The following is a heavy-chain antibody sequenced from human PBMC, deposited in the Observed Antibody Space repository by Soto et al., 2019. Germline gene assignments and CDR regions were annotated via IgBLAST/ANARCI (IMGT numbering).Heavy chain of an antibody. CDR1: GYTFTGYY. V-gene: IGHV1-2*02. D-gene: IGHD3-3*01. J-gene: IGHJ4*02. Sequence: ASAKVSCKASGYTFTGYYMHWVRQAPGQGLEWMGWINPNSGGTNYAQKFQGRVTMTRDTSISTAYMELSRLRSDDTAVYYCARARTASLEWLLRMGDYFDYWGQGNLVTVSS. CDR2: INPNSGGT. CDR3: ARARTASLEWLLRMGDYFDY.